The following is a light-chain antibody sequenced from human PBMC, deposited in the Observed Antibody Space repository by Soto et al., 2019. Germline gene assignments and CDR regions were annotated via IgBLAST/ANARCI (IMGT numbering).Light chain of an antibody. Sequence: QSVLTQPPSASGSPGQSVTISCTGANSDVGSYNFVSWYQQHPGKAPKLLIYEVTKRPSGVPDRFSGSKSGNTASLTVSGLQAEDEADYSCTTYTDSTTRYVVRSVTK. V-gene: IGLV2-8*01. J-gene: IGLJ1*01. CDR2: EVT. CDR3: TTYTDSTTRYV. CDR1: NSDVGSYNF.